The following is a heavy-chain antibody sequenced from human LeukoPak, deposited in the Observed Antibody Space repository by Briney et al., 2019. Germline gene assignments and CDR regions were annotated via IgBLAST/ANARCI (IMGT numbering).Heavy chain of an antibody. CDR3: ARGPEYYDFWSGYYYGMDV. J-gene: IGHJ6*02. CDR2: INPNSGGT. CDR1: GGTFSSYA. D-gene: IGHD3-3*01. Sequence: ASVKVSCKASGGTFSSYAISWVRQAPGQGLEWMGWINPNSGGTNYAQKFQGWVTMTRDTSISTAYMELSRLRSDDTAVYYCARGPEYYDFWSGYYYGMDVWGQGTTVTVSS. V-gene: IGHV1-2*04.